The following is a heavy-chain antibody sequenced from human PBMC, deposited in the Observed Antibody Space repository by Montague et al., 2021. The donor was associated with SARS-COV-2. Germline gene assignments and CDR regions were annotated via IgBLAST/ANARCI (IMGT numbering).Heavy chain of an antibody. CDR2: INHSGNT. V-gene: IGHV4-34*01. CDR1: GGSLSGYY. CDR3: ARGADYDCWSGDLRYKWFDP. D-gene: IGHD3-3*01. Sequence: SETLSLTCAVYGGSLSGYYWAWIRQTPGKGLEWIGEINHSGNTNXNPSLKSRLTISVDTSKKQFSLKLSSVTTADTAVYYCARGADYDCWSGDLRYKWFDPWGLGTPVTVSS. J-gene: IGHJ5*02.